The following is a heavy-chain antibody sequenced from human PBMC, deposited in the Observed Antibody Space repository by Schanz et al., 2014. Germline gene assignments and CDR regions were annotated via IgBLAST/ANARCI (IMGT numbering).Heavy chain of an antibody. Sequence: EAQLLESGGGLVQPGGSLRLSCAASGFTFSDSWMHWVRQAPGKGLVWVSHINSDGTTTTYADSVKGRFTISRDNAENTLYLQMNSLRAEDTAVYYCAKYGGGYSYGFVEYWGQGILVTVSS. CDR1: GFTFSDSW. J-gene: IGHJ4*02. CDR2: INSDGTTT. CDR3: AKYGGGYSYGFVEY. V-gene: IGHV3-74*01. D-gene: IGHD5-18*01.